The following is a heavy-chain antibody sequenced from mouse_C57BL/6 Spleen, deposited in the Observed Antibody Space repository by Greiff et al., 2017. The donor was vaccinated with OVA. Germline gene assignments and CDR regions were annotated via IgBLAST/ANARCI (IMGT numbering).Heavy chain of an antibody. D-gene: IGHD1-1*01. CDR2: IYPRSGNT. J-gene: IGHJ2*01. Sequence: QVQLQQSGAELARPGASVKLSCKASGYTFTSYGISWVKQRTGQGLEWIGEIYPRSGNTYYNEKFKGKATLTADKSSSTAYMELRSLTSEDSAVYFCARVEKGITTVVATEGLDYWGQGTTLTVSS. CDR3: ARVEKGITTVVATEGLDY. CDR1: GYTFTSYG. V-gene: IGHV1-81*01.